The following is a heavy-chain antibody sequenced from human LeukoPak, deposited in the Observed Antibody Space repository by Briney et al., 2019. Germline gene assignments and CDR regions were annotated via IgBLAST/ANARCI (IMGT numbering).Heavy chain of an antibody. J-gene: IGHJ4*02. CDR1: GFIVSSSY. CDR2: IYSAGPT. Sequence: GGSLRLSCAASGFIVSSSYMSWVRQAPGKGLEWVSVIYSAGPTHYADSVKGRFTISRDKSENTLHLQMNSLRAEDTAIYYCARESVGSHAIDYWGQGTLVTVSS. D-gene: IGHD4-23*01. V-gene: IGHV3-53*01. CDR3: ARESVGSHAIDY.